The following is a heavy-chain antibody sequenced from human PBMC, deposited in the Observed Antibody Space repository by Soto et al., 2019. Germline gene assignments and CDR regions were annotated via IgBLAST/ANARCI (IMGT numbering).Heavy chain of an antibody. V-gene: IGHV4-59*01. D-gene: IGHD3-10*01. J-gene: IGHJ6*02. CDR3: ARIPVTMVRGFARYGVDV. Sequence: IRQPPGKVLGWIGYIYFSWSTNSSPSLKSRVTISVDTSKNQFSLKLSSVTAADTAMYYCARIPVTMVRGFARYGVDVWGQGTTVTVSS. CDR2: IYFSWST.